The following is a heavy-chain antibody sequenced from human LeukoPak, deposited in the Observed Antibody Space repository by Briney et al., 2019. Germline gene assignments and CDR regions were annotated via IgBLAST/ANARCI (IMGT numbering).Heavy chain of an antibody. Sequence: SETLSLTCSVSGGSISSGSYYGSWIRQPAEKGLGWNGRFYTSESTTYNPSLQIHLPLSVDTSKNQFCLKLSSVTAADTAVYYCARDLSYDSSGYYYDASDIWGHGTMVTVSS. CDR3: ARDLSYDSSGYYYDASDI. CDR2: FYTSEST. V-gene: IGHV4-61*02. D-gene: IGHD3-22*01. CDR1: GGSISSGSYY. J-gene: IGHJ3*02.